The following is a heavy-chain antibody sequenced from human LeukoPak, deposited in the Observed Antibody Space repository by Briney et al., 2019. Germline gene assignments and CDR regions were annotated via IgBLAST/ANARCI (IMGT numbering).Heavy chain of an antibody. D-gene: IGHD3-22*01. CDR3: ARDSGYEAFDI. Sequence: NFQGRVTMTTDTSTSTAYMELGSLRSDDTAVYYCARDSGYEAFDIWGQGTMVTVSS. V-gene: IGHV1-18*01. J-gene: IGHJ3*02.